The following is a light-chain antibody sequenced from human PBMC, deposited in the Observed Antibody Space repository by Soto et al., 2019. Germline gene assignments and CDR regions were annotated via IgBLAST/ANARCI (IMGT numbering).Light chain of an antibody. J-gene: IGKJ4*01. CDR1: QSVSSN. Sequence: EIVMTRSPATLSVSPGERATLSCRASQSVSSNLAWYQQKPGQAPRLLIYGASTRATGIPARFSGSGSGTEFTLTIRSLQSEDFAVYYCQQYNDWPLTFGGGAKVEIK. CDR2: GAS. V-gene: IGKV3-15*01. CDR3: QQYNDWPLT.